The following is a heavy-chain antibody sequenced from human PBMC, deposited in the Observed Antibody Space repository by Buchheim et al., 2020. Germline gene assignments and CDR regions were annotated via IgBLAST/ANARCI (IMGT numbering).Heavy chain of an antibody. V-gene: IGHV4-30-2*01. CDR2: IYRSGST. CDR1: GGSISSGDYS. Sequence: QLQLQESGSGLVRPSQTLSLTCAVSGGSISSGDYSWNWIRQPPGKGLKWIGNIYRSGSTDYNPSLKSRVFISVDGSKNQFYLKLISVTAADTAVYYCARGEGPWGQGTL. J-gene: IGHJ5*02. CDR3: ARGEGP.